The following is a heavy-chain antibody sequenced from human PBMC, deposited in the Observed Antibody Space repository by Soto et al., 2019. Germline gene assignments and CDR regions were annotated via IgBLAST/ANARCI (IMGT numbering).Heavy chain of an antibody. CDR1: GFTFRGDA. J-gene: IGHJ4*02. CDR3: AMSEITYNWNV. D-gene: IGHD1-20*01. CDR2: VSGSGERT. V-gene: IGHV3-23*01. Sequence: EVQLLESGGDLVQPGGSLRLACVASGFTFRGDAMSWVRQAPGKGLEWVSSVSGSGERTHYADSVKGRGTIARDTFMNMLYLHMESMRAYDTPVYYCAMSEITYNWNVWVQGTLVTVSS.